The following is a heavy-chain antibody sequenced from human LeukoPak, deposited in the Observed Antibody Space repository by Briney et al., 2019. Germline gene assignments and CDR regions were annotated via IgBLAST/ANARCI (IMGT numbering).Heavy chain of an antibody. D-gene: IGHD2-2*01. Sequence: SETLSLTCTVSGGSISSSSYYWGWIRQPPGKGLEWIGSIYYSGSTYYNPSLKSRVTISVDTSKNQFSLKLSSVTAADTAVYYCAREPIVVVPAAFAGAPRYFDLWGRGTLVTVSS. V-gene: IGHV4-39*01. CDR1: GGSISSSSYY. CDR3: AREPIVVVPAAFAGAPRYFDL. CDR2: IYYSGST. J-gene: IGHJ2*01.